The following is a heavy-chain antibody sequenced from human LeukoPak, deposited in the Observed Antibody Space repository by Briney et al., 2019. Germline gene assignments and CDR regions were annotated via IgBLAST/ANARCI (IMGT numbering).Heavy chain of an antibody. Sequence: GGSLRLSCAASGFTFSSYAMHWVRQAPGKGLEWVAVISYDGSNKYYADSVKGRFTISRDNSKNTLYLQMNSLRAEDTAVYYCARPYYYGFYGMDVWGQGTTVTVSS. CDR2: ISYDGSNK. V-gene: IGHV3-30-3*01. CDR1: GFTFSSYA. CDR3: ARPYYYGFYGMDV. J-gene: IGHJ6*02.